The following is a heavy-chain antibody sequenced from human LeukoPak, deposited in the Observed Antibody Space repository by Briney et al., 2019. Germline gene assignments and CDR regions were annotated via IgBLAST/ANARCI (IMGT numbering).Heavy chain of an antibody. Sequence: ASVKVSCEASGYTFNSYGISWVRQAPGQGPEWMGWISAYNGNTNYAQKFQGRVTMTTDTSTSTAYMELRSLRSDDTAVYYCARLGSSSRTRYNWFDPWGQGTLVTVSS. V-gene: IGHV1-18*01. CDR2: ISAYNGNT. CDR3: ARLGSSSRTRYNWFDP. J-gene: IGHJ5*02. CDR1: GYTFNSYG. D-gene: IGHD6-6*01.